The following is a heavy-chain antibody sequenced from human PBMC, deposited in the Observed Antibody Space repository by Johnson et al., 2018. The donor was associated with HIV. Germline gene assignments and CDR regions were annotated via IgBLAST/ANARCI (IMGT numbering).Heavy chain of an antibody. J-gene: IGHJ3*02. V-gene: IGHV3-33*06. Sequence: QVQLVESGGGVVQPGKSLRLSCAASGFTFSYYGMHWVRQAPGKGLEWVAVIWYDGSNKFYADSVKGRFTISRDNSKNTVYLQMNSLRVEDTAVYYCAKSPGKDHGGNSGGFDIWGQGTKVTVSS. CDR1: GFTFSYYG. CDR3: AKSPGKDHGGNSGGFDI. D-gene: IGHD4/OR15-4a*01. CDR2: IWYDGSNK.